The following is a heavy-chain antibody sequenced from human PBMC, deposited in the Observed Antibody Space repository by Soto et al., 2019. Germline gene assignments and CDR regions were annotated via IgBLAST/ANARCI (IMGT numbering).Heavy chain of an antibody. V-gene: IGHV4-39*01. D-gene: IGHD3-10*01. CDR1: GGSFSSSSYY. J-gene: IGHJ4*02. CDR2: IYYSGST. CDR3: ARHWITMVRGVCHFDY. Sequence: SETLSLTCTVSGGSFSSSSYYWGWIRQPPGKGLEWIGSIYYSGSTYYNPSLKSRVTMSVDPSKNQFSLKLISVTAADTAVYYCARHWITMVRGVCHFDYWGQGTPVTVSS.